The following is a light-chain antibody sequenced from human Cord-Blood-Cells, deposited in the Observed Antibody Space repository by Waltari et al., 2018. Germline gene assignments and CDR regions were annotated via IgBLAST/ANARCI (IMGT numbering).Light chain of an antibody. V-gene: IGLV3-19*01. CDR2: GKN. Sequence: SSELTQDPAVSVALGQTVRLTCQGDSLRSHYESWYQHKPGQAPVLVIYGKNNRPSGIPDRFSGSSSGNTASLTITGAQAEDEADYYCNSRDSSGNHYVFGTGTKVTVL. CDR3: NSRDSSGNHYV. J-gene: IGLJ1*01. CDR1: SLRSHY.